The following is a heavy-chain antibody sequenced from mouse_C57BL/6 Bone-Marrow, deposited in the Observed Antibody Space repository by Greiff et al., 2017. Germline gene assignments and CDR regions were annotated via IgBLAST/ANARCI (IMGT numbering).Heavy chain of an antibody. CDR1: GFTFSSYT. Sequence: EVQLVESGGGLVKPGGSLKLSCAASGFTFSSYTMSWVRQTPEKRLQWVAAISGGGGNTYYPDSVKGRFTISRDNDNNILYLQMSSLRSEDTALYYCSRQVTTVLATKYFDVWGTGTTVTVSS. CDR3: SRQVTTVLATKYFDV. V-gene: IGHV5-9*01. J-gene: IGHJ1*03. CDR2: ISGGGGNT. D-gene: IGHD1-1*01.